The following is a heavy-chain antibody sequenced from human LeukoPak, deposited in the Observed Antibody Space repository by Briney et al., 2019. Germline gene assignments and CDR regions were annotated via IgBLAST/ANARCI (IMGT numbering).Heavy chain of an antibody. CDR2: VYSGGDT. Sequence: GGSVRLSCSPSGFNDSSSQMTWLRQAVAKGLDWVSFVYSGGDTSYEDSVNVRFTISRDNSKLTLYLQMNSLRAEDTAVYYCARVYNYVFDCWGQGTLVTVSS. D-gene: IGHD3-10*02. J-gene: IGHJ4*02. CDR3: ARVYNYVFDC. CDR1: GFNDSSSQ. V-gene: IGHV3-53*01.